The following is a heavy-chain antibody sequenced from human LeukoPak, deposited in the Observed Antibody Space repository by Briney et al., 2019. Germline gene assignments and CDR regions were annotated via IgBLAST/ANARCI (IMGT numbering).Heavy chain of an antibody. D-gene: IGHD3-9*01. V-gene: IGHV1-2*02. CDR1: GYXFTGYY. CDR2: INPNIGDT. CDR3: ARVDILTGSDAFDF. Sequence: ASVKVSCKASGYXFTGYYMHWVRQAPGQGREWMGWINPNIGDTNYAQKFQGRVTMTRDTSISTAYMELSRLRSDDTAVYYCARVDILTGSDAFDFWGQGTMVTVSS. J-gene: IGHJ3*01.